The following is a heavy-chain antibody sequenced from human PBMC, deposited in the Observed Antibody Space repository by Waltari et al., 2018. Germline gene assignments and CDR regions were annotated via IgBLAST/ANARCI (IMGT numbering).Heavy chain of an antibody. D-gene: IGHD1-1*01. CDR3: ARDLNGGNAFDY. CDR2: IRTDGSQS. CDR1: GFNLASYW. J-gene: IGHJ4*02. V-gene: IGHV3-7*01. Sequence: EVQLVEFGGGLVQPGGSLRLSCAAPGFNLASYWMTWVRRAPGKGLEWVANIRTDGSQSFCVDSLKGRFTISRDNTKNSLYLQMNSLRVEDTAVYYCARDLNGGNAFDYWGQGTLVTVSS.